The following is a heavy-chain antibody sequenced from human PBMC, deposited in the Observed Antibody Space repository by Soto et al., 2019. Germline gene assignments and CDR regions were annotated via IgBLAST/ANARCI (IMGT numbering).Heavy chain of an antibody. V-gene: IGHV4-31*03. J-gene: IGHJ5*02. CDR2: IYYSGST. CDR3: TTAPQLLWFGELLQFDP. CDR1: GGSISSGGYY. D-gene: IGHD3-10*01. Sequence: SETLSLTCTVSGGSISSGGYYWSWIRQHPGKGLEWIGYIYYSGSTYYDPSLKSRVTISVDTSKNQFSLKLSSVTAADTAVYYCTTAPQLLWFGELLQFDPWGQGTLVTVSS.